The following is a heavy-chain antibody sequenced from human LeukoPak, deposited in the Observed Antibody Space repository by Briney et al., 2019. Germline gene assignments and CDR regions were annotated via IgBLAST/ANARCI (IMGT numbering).Heavy chain of an antibody. D-gene: IGHD1-26*01. Sequence: SETLSLTCAVYGGSFSGYYWSWIRQPPGKGLEWIGEIHHSGSTNYNPSLKSRLTISVDTSKNQFSLKLSSVTAADTAVYYCARDQPFSHVGATMSYYYYYMDVWGKGTTVTVSS. CDR1: GGSFSGYY. CDR2: IHHSGST. J-gene: IGHJ6*03. CDR3: ARDQPFSHVGATMSYYYYYMDV. V-gene: IGHV4-34*01.